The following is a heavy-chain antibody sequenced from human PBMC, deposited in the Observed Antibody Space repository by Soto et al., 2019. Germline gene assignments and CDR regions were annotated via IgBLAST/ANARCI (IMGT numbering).Heavy chain of an antibody. Sequence: PGGSLRLSCAASGFTFSSYAMSWVRQAPGKGLEWVSAISGSGGSTYYADSVKGRFTISRDNSKNTLYLQMNSLRAEDTAVYYCAKDRPDQWLVGGGGYYYGMDVWGQGTTVTVSS. D-gene: IGHD6-19*01. CDR1: GFTFSSYA. CDR2: ISGSGGST. J-gene: IGHJ6*02. V-gene: IGHV3-23*01. CDR3: AKDRPDQWLVGGGGYYYGMDV.